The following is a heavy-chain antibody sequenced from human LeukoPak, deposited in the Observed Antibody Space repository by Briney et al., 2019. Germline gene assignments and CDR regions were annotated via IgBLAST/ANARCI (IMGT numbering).Heavy chain of an antibody. Sequence: GASVEVSCKASGYTFTDYDIHWVRQAIGQGLEWMGRMNPSRGKTDYAQNFQGRVTMTWNTSVTSAYMELSSLTSEDTAVYYCARGPPFDPWGQGTLVTVSS. CDR1: GYTFTDYD. V-gene: IGHV1-8*01. CDR3: ARGPPFDP. CDR2: MNPSRGKT. J-gene: IGHJ5*02.